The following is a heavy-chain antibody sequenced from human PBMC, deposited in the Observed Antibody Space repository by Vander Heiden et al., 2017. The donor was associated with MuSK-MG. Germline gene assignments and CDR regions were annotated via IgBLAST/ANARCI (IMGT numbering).Heavy chain of an antibody. CDR3: TSTGPGDDY. CDR1: GFTFTGTT. D-gene: IGHD4-17*01. V-gene: IGHV3-73*01. CDR2: VETRPSNYAA. J-gene: IGHJ4*02. Sequence: VQLVQSGGGLVPPGGPPEPTCVGAGFTFTGTTMPWVRQASGKGLDWVGRVETRPSNYAAAYAASVKGRFTISRDDSKSMANLEMISQKTEDTAVYYCTSTGPGDDYWGQGTPVTVSS.